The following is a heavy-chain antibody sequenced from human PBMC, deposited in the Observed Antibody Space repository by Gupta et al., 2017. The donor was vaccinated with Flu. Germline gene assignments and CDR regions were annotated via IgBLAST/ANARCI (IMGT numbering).Heavy chain of an antibody. CDR3: ARCCSGGSCYSGLIFDY. J-gene: IGHJ4*02. Sequence: PGKGLEWIGEINHSRSTNYNPSLKSRVTISVDTSKNQSSLKLSSVTAADTAVYYCARCCSGGSCYSGLIFDYWGQGTLVTVSS. D-gene: IGHD2-15*01. CDR2: INHSRST. V-gene: IGHV4-34*01.